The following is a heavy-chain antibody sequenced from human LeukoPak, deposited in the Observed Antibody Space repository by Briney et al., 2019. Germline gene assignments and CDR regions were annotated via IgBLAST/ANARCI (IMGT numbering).Heavy chain of an antibody. CDR1: GYSFTSYW. D-gene: IGHD3-10*01. CDR3: ARLLDYYGSGSYYIDYFDY. Sequence: GESLKISCKGSGYSFTSYWIGWVRQMPGKGLEWMGIIYPGDSDTRYSPSFQGQVTISADKSISTAYLQWSSLKASDTAMYYCARLLDYYGSGSYYIDYFDYWGQGTLVTVSS. CDR2: IYPGDSDT. V-gene: IGHV5-51*01. J-gene: IGHJ4*02.